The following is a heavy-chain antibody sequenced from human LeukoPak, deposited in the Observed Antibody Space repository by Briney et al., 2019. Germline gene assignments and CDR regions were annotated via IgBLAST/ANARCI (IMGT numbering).Heavy chain of an antibody. CDR1: GGSISSHY. CDR3: ARVSTTTVTNRYYYYGMDV. Sequence: SETLSLTCTVSGGSISSHYWSWIRQPPGKGLEWIGYINYSWDTNYNPSLKSRVTISVDTSKNQFSLKLSSVTAADTAVYYCARVSTTTVTNRYYYYGMDVWGQGTTVTVSS. D-gene: IGHD4-17*01. CDR2: INYSWDT. V-gene: IGHV4-59*11. J-gene: IGHJ6*02.